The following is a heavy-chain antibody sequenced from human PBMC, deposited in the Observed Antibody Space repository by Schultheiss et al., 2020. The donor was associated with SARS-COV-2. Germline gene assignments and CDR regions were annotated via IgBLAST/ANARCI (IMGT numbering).Heavy chain of an antibody. CDR2: IYYSGST. CDR3: ARGGLLWFGVDL. Sequence: SQTLSLTCTVSGGSISSSSYYWSWIRQPPGKGLEWIGYIYYSGSTNYNPSLKSRVTISVDTSKNQFSLKLSSVTAADTAVYYCARGGLLWFGVDLWGRGTLVTVSS. CDR1: GGSISSSSYY. J-gene: IGHJ2*01. D-gene: IGHD3-10*01. V-gene: IGHV4-61*01.